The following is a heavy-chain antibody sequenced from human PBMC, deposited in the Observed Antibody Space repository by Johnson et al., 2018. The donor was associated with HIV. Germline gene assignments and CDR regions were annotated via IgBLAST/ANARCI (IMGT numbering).Heavy chain of an antibody. D-gene: IGHD3-22*01. CDR3: ARMWLHAFDI. CDR2: IRYDGSNK. J-gene: IGHJ3*02. Sequence: QVQLVESGGGLVQPGGSLRLSCAASGFTFSSYWMSWVRQAPGKGLEWVAFIRYDGSNKYYADSVKGRFTISRDNAKNSLYLQMNSLRAEDTALYYCARMWLHAFDIWGQGTMVTVSS. CDR1: GFTFSSYW. V-gene: IGHV3-33*08.